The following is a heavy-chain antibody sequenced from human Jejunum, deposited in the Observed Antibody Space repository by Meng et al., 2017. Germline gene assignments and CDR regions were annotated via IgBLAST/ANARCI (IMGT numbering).Heavy chain of an antibody. CDR3: TRLAYSETRGYFVFD. J-gene: IGHJ1*01. Sequence: GGSLTLSCAGSGFTFSGSAIHWVRQASGKGLEWVGRVHTKARGYATAYVASLKGRFTISRDDSKDTAYLEMNSLKTEDTAMYYCTRLAYSETRGYFVFDWGQGTLVTVSS. V-gene: IGHV3-73*01. D-gene: IGHD3-22*01. CDR2: VHTKARGYAT. CDR1: GFTFSGSA.